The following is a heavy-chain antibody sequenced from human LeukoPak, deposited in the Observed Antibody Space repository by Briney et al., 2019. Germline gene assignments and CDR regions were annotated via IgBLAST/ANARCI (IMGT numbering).Heavy chain of an antibody. CDR3: ASTYSSGWYGLIDY. D-gene: IGHD6-19*01. J-gene: IGHJ4*02. Sequence: PSETLSLTCTVSGGSISSYYWSWIRQPAGKGLEWIGRIYTSGSTNYNPSLKSRVTMSVDTSKNQFSLKLSSVTAADTAVYYCASTYSSGWYGLIDYWGQGTLVTVSS. CDR1: GGSISSYY. CDR2: IYTSGST. V-gene: IGHV4-4*07.